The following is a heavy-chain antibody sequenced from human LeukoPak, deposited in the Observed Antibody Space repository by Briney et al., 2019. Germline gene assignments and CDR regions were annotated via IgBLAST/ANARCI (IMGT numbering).Heavy chain of an antibody. V-gene: IGHV4-59*01. D-gene: IGHD2-2*01. CDR2: IYYSGST. CDR3: ARYCSSTSCYHRNHGMDV. CDR1: GGSISSYY. J-gene: IGHJ6*02. Sequence: SETLSLTCTVSGGSISSYYWSWIRQPPGKGLEWIGYIYYSGSTNYNPSLKSRVTISVDTSKNQFSLKLSSVTAADTAVYYCARYCSSTSCYHRNHGMDVWGQGTTVTVSS.